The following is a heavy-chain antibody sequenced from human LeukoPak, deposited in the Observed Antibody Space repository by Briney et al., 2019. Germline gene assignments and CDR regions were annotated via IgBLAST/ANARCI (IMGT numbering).Heavy chain of an antibody. D-gene: IGHD7-27*01. CDR2: MSPNSGNT. V-gene: IGHV1-8*01. Sequence: ASVKVSCKTSGYTFTNYDINWMRQATGQGLEWMGWMSPNSGNTGYAQKFQGRVTMTRDTSISTAYMELSSLRSEDTAVYYCASNPPRTGDFNYWGQGALVTVSS. CDR1: GYTFTNYD. J-gene: IGHJ4*02. CDR3: ASNPPRTGDFNY.